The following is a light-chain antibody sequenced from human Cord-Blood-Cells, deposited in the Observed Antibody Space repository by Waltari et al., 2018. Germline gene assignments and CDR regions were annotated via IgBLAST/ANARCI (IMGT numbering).Light chain of an antibody. V-gene: IGKV1-33*01. Sequence: DIQMTQSPSSLSASVGDRVTITCQASQDISNYLNWYQQKPGKAPKRLIYDASNLETGVPSRFSGSGSGTDFTFTISSLQPEDIATYYGQQYDNLPPFTFGPGTKVDIK. CDR3: QQYDNLPPFT. J-gene: IGKJ3*01. CDR2: DAS. CDR1: QDISNY.